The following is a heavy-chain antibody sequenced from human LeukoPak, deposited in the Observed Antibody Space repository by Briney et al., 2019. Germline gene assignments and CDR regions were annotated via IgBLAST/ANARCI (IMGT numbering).Heavy chain of an antibody. CDR2: IYSGGST. J-gene: IGHJ3*02. CDR3: ARGGSYLSAFDI. D-gene: IGHD1-26*01. Sequence: PGGSLRLSCAASGFTVSSNYLSWVRQAPGKGLEWVSIIYSGGSTFYADSVKGRFTISRDNSKNTLYLQMNSLRAEDTAVYYCARGGSYLSAFDIWGQGTMVTVSS. V-gene: IGHV3-53*01. CDR1: GFTVSSNY.